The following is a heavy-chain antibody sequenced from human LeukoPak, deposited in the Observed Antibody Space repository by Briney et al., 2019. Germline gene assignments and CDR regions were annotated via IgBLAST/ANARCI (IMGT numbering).Heavy chain of an antibody. Sequence: SETLSLTCTVSGGSISSYYWSWIRQPPGKGLEWIGYIYYSGSTNYNPSLKSRVTISVDTSKNQFSLKLSSVTAADTAVYYCARDHYYDSSGYYLRWFDPWGQGTLVTVSS. CDR1: GGSISSYY. D-gene: IGHD3-22*01. V-gene: IGHV4-59*01. CDR3: ARDHYYDSSGYYLRWFDP. J-gene: IGHJ5*02. CDR2: IYYSGST.